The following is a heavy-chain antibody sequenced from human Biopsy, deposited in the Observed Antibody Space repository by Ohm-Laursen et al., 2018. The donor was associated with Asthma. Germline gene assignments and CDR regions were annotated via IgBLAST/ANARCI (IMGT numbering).Heavy chain of an antibody. J-gene: IGHJ4*02. Sequence: ASVKVSCKASGYPFTDYYVHWVRQAPGQGLEWMGRIDPNSGGTNYAQKFQGRVTISADDSTSTAYMELSSLSSEDTALYYCARGPEYVRSSGALDYWGQGTLVTVSS. D-gene: IGHD2-2*01. V-gene: IGHV1-2*06. CDR1: GYPFTDYY. CDR2: IDPNSGGT. CDR3: ARGPEYVRSSGALDY.